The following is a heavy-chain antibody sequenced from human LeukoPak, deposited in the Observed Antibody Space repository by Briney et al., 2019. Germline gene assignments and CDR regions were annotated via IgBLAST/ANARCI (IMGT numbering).Heavy chain of an antibody. CDR1: GVTFSRSA. Sequence: GGSLRLSCEASGVTFSRSAFHWVRQAPGKGLEWVAVISYDGRNMQYVDSVKGRFTISRDNAKNTVVLQMNNLRGEDTAVHYCAKDSADPTLNYDYYGMDVWGQGTTVTVSS. V-gene: IGHV3-30*18. J-gene: IGHJ6*02. CDR3: AKDSADPTLNYDYYGMDV. CDR2: ISYDGRNM.